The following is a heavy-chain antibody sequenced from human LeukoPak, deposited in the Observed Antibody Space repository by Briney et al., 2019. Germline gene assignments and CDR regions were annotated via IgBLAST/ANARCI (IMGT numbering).Heavy chain of an antibody. J-gene: IGHJ6*02. V-gene: IGHV3-33*01. CDR2: IWYDGSNK. CDR3: ARERSARFYVIYVTIKGDGMDV. CDR1: GFTFSSYG. Sequence: GGSLRLSCAASGFTFSSYGMHWVRQAPGEGLEWVAVIWYDGSNKYYADSVKGRFSLSRDNSENTLYLQMNSLSAQDTAVHYCARERSARFYVIYVTIKGDGMDVWRQGTTVTVSS. D-gene: IGHD3-10*02.